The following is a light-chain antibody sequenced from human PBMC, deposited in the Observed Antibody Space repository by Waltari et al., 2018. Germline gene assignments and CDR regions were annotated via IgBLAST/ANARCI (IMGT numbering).Light chain of an antibody. Sequence: QSALTRPASVSGSPGQSITIPCPGTSSDVGGYNYASWYQQHPGKAPKLMIYDVTKWPSGVSNRFSGSKSGNTASLTISGLQAEDEADYYCTSYTSTNTVVFGGGTKVTVL. J-gene: IGLJ2*01. V-gene: IGLV2-14*01. CDR2: DVT. CDR1: SSDVGGYNY. CDR3: TSYTSTNTVV.